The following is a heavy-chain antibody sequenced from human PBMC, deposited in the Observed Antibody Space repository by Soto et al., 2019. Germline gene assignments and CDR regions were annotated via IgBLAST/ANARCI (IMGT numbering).Heavy chain of an antibody. V-gene: IGHV3-30*18. CDR1: GFTFSSYG. Sequence: QVQLVESGGGVVQPGRSLRLSCAASGFTFSSYGMHWVRQAPGKGLEWVAVISYDGSNKYYADSVKGRFTISRDNSKNTLYLQMNSLRAEDTAVYYCAKDLGYCSSTSCYLGLGYGMDVWGQGTTVTVSS. CDR2: ISYDGSNK. J-gene: IGHJ6*02. CDR3: AKDLGYCSSTSCYLGLGYGMDV. D-gene: IGHD2-2*01.